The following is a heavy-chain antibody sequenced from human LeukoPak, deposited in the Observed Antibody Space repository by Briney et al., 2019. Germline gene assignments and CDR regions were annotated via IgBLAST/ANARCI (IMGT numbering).Heavy chain of an antibody. D-gene: IGHD6-13*01. CDR1: GYTFTSYG. V-gene: IGHV1-18*01. CDR3: ARDREYSSSWYLDYYYYYGMDV. Sequence: EASVKVSCKASGYTFTSYGISWVRQAPGQGLEWMGWISAYNGNTNYAQKLQGRVTMTTDTSTSTAYMELSRLRSDDTAVYYCARDREYSSSWYLDYYYYYGMDVWGQGTTVTVSS. J-gene: IGHJ6*02. CDR2: ISAYNGNT.